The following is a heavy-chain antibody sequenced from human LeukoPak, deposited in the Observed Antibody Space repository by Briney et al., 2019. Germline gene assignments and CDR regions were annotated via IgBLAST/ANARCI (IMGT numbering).Heavy chain of an antibody. CDR1: GSTLSSYA. J-gene: IGHJ4*02. V-gene: IGHV1-69*13. CDR2: IIPIFGTA. Sequence: ASVKVSCKASGSTLSSYAISWVRQAPGQGLEWMGGIIPIFGTANYAQKFQGRVTITADESTSTAYMELSSLRSEDTAVYYCATRYGSGSYFLDYWGQGTLVTVSS. D-gene: IGHD3-10*01. CDR3: ATRYGSGSYFLDY.